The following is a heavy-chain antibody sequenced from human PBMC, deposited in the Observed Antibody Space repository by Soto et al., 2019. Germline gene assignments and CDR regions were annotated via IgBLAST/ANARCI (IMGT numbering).Heavy chain of an antibody. V-gene: IGHV4-30-4*01. CDR1: GGSISSGDYD. J-gene: IGHJ5*02. D-gene: IGHD1-7*01. CDR2: IYYSGST. Sequence: SGTLSLTCTVSGGSISSGDYDWSWIRQPPGKGLEWIGYIYYSGSTYYNPSLKSRVTISVDTSKNQFSLKLSSVTAADTAVYYCARGTGTTIGWFDPWGQGTLVTVSS. CDR3: ARGTGTTIGWFDP.